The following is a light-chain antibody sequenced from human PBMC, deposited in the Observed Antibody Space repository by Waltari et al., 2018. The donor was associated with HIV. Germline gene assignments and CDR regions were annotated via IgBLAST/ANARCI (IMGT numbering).Light chain of an antibody. Sequence: AIRMTQFSSSFSASPGNRFSINCRATQGISNFLAWYQQKPAEAPSLLIYGASTLQTDVPSRFSGSGSGTDFNLTIHYLKSEDLGIYYCQQYSNYPRTFGQGTKVEI. CDR3: QQYSNYPRT. J-gene: IGKJ1*01. CDR1: QGISNF. V-gene: IGKV1-8*01. CDR2: GAS.